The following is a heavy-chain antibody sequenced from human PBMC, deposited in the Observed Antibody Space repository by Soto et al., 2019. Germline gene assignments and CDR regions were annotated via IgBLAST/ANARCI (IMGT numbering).Heavy chain of an antibody. J-gene: IGHJ4*02. D-gene: IGHD6-19*01. Sequence: GASVKVSCKASGYTFTSYGISWVRQAPGQGLEWMGWISAYNGNTNYAQKLQGRVTMTTDTSTSTAYMELRSLRSDDTAVYYCARVLQVAVADYYFDYWGQGTLVTVSS. CDR1: GYTFTSYG. V-gene: IGHV1-18*01. CDR3: ARVLQVAVADYYFDY. CDR2: ISAYNGNT.